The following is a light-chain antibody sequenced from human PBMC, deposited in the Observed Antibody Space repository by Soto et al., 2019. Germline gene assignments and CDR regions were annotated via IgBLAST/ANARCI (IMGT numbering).Light chain of an antibody. Sequence: DIQMTQSPSSLSASVGDRVNITCRASQSISSYLNWYQQKPGKAPKVLIYAASSLKSGVPSRFSGSRSGPDFTLTSSSLQPEDFATYYCQQSYSTPLTFGRGTKVEIK. CDR1: QSISSY. J-gene: IGKJ4*01. CDR2: AAS. CDR3: QQSYSTPLT. V-gene: IGKV1-39*01.